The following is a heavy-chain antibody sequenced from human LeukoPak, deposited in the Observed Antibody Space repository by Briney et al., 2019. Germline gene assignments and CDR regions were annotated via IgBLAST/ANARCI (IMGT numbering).Heavy chain of an antibody. V-gene: IGHV4-61*02. D-gene: IGHD3-10*01. CDR1: GGSISSGSYY. J-gene: IGHJ6*03. Sequence: PSQTLSLTCTVSGGSISSGSYYWSWIRQPAGKGLEWIGRIYTSGSTNYNPSLKSRVTISVDTSKNQFSLKLSSVTAADTAVYYCARHFGSYYYYMDVWGKGTTVTISS. CDR3: ARHFGSYYYYMDV. CDR2: IYTSGST.